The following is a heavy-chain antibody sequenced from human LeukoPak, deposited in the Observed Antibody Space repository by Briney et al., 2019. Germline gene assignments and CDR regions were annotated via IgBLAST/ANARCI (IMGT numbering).Heavy chain of an antibody. J-gene: IGHJ1*01. Sequence: GGSLRLSCAASGFTLSRYSMNWVRQAPGKGLEWVSSISSGSSYICYAGSVKGRFTISRDNAKNSLYLQMNSLRAEDTAVYYCAKDDDWGRYKHWGQGTLVTVSS. V-gene: IGHV3-21*04. CDR3: AKDDDWGRYKH. CDR2: ISSGSSYI. D-gene: IGHD3-16*01. CDR1: GFTLSRYS.